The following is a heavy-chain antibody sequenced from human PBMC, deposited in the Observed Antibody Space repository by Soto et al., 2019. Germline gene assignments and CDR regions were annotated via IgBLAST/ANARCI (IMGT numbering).Heavy chain of an antibody. CDR1: GGTFSSYA. D-gene: IGHD1-26*01. CDR3: GSNQRGLGKAKSPKSAYYSGMDV. CDR2: IIPIFGTA. Sequence: GASVKVSCKASGGTFSSYAISWVRQAPGQGLEWMGGIIPIFGTANYAQKFQGRVTITADESTSTAYMELSSLRSEGTAVYYCGSNQRGLGKAKSPKSAYYSGMDVWGKGTTVTVSS. V-gene: IGHV1-69*13. J-gene: IGHJ6*04.